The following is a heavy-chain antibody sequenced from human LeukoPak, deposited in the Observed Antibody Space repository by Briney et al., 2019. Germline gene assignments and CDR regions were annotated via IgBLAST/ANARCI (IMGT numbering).Heavy chain of an antibody. CDR2: VYYSGSI. J-gene: IGHJ2*01. D-gene: IGHD3-22*01. V-gene: IGHV4-59*04. CDR3: ARRSYDSSGYRDWYFDL. Sequence: SDTLSLTCAVSGGSISSYYWSWIRQPPGKGLEWIGYVYYSGSIYYNPSLKSRVTMSVDTSRNQFSLKLSSVTAVDTAVYCCARRSYDSSGYRDWYFDLWGRGTLVTVSS. CDR1: GGSISSYY.